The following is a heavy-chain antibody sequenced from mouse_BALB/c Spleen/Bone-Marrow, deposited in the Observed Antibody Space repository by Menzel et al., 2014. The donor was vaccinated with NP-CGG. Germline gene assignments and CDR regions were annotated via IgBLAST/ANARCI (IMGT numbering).Heavy chain of an antibody. V-gene: IGHV1S81*02. CDR3: ARGEFDY. CDR1: GYTFTSYW. CDR2: INPSNGRT. Sequence: QVQLQQSGAELVKPGASVKLSCKASGYTFTSYWMHWVKQRPGQGLEWIGEINPSNGRTNYNEKFKSKATLTVDKSSSTAYMQLSSLTSEDSAVYYCARGEFDYWGQGTTLTVSS. J-gene: IGHJ2*01.